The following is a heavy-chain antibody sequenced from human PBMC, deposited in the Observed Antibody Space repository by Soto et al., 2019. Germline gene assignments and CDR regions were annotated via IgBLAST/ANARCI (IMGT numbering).Heavy chain of an antibody. D-gene: IGHD6-25*01. CDR3: TRALGGSGPDS. V-gene: IGHV6-1*01. CDR1: GDGVSRNSAA. J-gene: IGHJ4*02. CDR2: TYYRSKWNN. Sequence: QTLSPTCALAGDGVSRNSAACYWFRHSPSRGLEWLGRTYYRSKWNNDYPVFVKSRITISPDTSKNHFSLQLNSVTPDDTAIYYCTRALGGSGPDSWGQGTQVTVYS.